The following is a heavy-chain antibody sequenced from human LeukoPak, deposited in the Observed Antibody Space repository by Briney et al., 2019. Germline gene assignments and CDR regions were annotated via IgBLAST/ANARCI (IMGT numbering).Heavy chain of an antibody. J-gene: IGHJ4*02. CDR2: INHSGST. D-gene: IGHD2-8*01. V-gene: IGHV4-34*01. CDR1: GGSFSGYY. Sequence: SETLSLTCAVYGGSFSGYYWSWIRQPPGKGLEWIGEINHSGSTNYNPSLKSRVTISVDTSKKQFSLKLSSVTAADTAVYYCANLRSYCTNGVCQYYFDYWGQGTLVTVSS. CDR3: ANLRSYCTNGVCQYYFDY.